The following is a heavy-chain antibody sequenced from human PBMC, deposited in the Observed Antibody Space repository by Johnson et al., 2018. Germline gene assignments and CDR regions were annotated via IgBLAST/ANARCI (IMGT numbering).Heavy chain of an antibody. CDR3: TRATGARDYYYGMDV. V-gene: IGHV3-49*05. J-gene: IGHJ6*02. CDR2: IRSKDYGGTT. Sequence: EVQLVESGGGLVKPGRSLRLSCTASGFTFGDYAMSWFRQAPGKGLEWVGFIRSKDYGGTTEYAASVKGRFTISRADSKSIAYLQMNSLKTEDTAVYYGTRATGARDYYYGMDVWGQGTTVTVSS. CDR1: GFTFGDYA. D-gene: IGHD7-27*01.